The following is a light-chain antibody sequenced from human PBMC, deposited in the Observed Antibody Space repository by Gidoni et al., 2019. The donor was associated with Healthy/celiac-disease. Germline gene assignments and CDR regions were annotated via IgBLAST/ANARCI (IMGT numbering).Light chain of an antibody. V-gene: IGKV3-11*01. CDR2: DAS. CDR1: QSVSSY. J-gene: IGKJ2*01. Sequence: EIVLTQSPDTLSLSPGERDTLSCRASQSVSSYLAWYQQKTGQATRLLIYDASNRATGILASFSGSGSGTYFTLTICSLDPEDFSVYYCQQRSNLSFGQGTKLEIK. CDR3: QQRSNLS.